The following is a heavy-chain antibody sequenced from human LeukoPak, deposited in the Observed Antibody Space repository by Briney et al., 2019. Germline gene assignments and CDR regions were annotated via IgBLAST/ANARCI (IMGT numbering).Heavy chain of an antibody. CDR1: GGSISSSSYY. CDR3: ARQTLLWFGELPYYFDY. J-gene: IGHJ4*02. CDR2: IYYSGST. V-gene: IGHV4-39*01. Sequence: SETLSLTCTVSGGSISSSSYYWGWIRQPPGRGLEWIGSIYYSGSTYYNPSLKSRVTISVDTSKNQFSLKLSSVTAADTAVYYCARQTLLWFGELPYYFDYWGQGTLVTVSS. D-gene: IGHD3-10*01.